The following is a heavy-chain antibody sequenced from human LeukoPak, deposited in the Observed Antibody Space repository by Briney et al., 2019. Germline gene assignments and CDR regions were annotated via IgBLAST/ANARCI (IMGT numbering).Heavy chain of an antibody. V-gene: IGHV3-53*01. D-gene: IGHD6-19*01. CDR1: GFTFSSNY. CDR2: IYSGGST. CDR3: ARECGWGAFDI. J-gene: IGHJ3*02. Sequence: GGSLRLSCAASGFTFSSNYMSWVRQAPGKGLEWVSVIYSGGSTYYADTLKGRFTISSDNSKNTLYLQMNSLRAEDTAVYYCARECGWGAFDIWGQGAMVTVSS.